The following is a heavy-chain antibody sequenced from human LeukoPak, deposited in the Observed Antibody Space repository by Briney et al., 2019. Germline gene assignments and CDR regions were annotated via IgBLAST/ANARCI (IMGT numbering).Heavy chain of an antibody. CDR1: GYIFTAFA. V-gene: IGHV1-2*02. D-gene: IGHD3-9*01. CDR2: INPNSGGT. CDR3: ARDLHDILTGCYLDY. Sequence: ASVKVSCKASGYIFTAFAINWVRQAPGQGLEWMGWINPNSGGTNYAQKFQGRVTMTRDTSISTAYMELSRLRSDDTAVYYCARDLHDILTGCYLDYWGQGTLVTVSS. J-gene: IGHJ4*02.